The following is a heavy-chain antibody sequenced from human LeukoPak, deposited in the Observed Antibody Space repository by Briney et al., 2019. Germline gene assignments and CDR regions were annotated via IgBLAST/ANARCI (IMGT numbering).Heavy chain of an antibody. CDR3: TTEAQLYYYDSSGYFY. CDR2: IKSKTDGATK. D-gene: IGHD3-22*01. V-gene: IGHV3-15*01. Sequence: GGSLRLSCAASGFTFSDAWMTWVRQAPGKGLEWVGRIKSKTDGATKEYAAPVKGRFTISRDDSKYTLDLQMNSLKIEDTAVYYCTTEAQLYYYDSSGYFYWGQGALVTVSS. CDR1: GFTFSDAW. J-gene: IGHJ4*02.